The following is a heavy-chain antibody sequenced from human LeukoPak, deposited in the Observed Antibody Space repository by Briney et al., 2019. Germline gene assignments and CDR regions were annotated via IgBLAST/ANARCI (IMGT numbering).Heavy chain of an antibody. J-gene: IGHJ2*01. CDR3: AKTTSYWYFDL. V-gene: IGHV4-38-2*01. Sequence: SETLSLTCAVSGYSITSGYYWGWIRQPPGKGLEWIGSVHHSGGIYYNPSPKSRVTISVDTSKNQFSLKLSSMTAADTAVYYCAKTTSYWYFDLWGRATLVTVSS. D-gene: IGHD2-2*01. CDR2: VHHSGGI. CDR1: GYSITSGYY.